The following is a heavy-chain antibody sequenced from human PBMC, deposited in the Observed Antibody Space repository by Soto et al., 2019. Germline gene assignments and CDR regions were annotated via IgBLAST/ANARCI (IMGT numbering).Heavy chain of an antibody. D-gene: IGHD5-12*01. Sequence: SETLSLTCTVSGGPISSYYWSWIRQPPGKGLEWIGYIYYSGSTNYNPSLKSRVTISVDTSKNQFSLKLSSVTAADTAVYYCARDRIGRDGYRNFDYWGQGTLVTVSS. CDR2: IYYSGST. J-gene: IGHJ4*02. CDR1: GGPISSYY. CDR3: ARDRIGRDGYRNFDY. V-gene: IGHV4-59*01.